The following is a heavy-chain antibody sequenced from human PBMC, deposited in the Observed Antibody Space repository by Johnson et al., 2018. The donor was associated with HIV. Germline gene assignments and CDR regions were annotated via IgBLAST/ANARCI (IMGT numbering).Heavy chain of an antibody. CDR2: ISFDGNLK. CDR3: ARAQLLADDAFNN. V-gene: IGHV3-33*08. J-gene: IGHJ3*02. CDR1: GLSFSNFG. D-gene: IGHD6-6*01. Sequence: QVQLVESGGGVVQPGKSLTLSCVGSGLSFSNFGIHWVRQAPGKGPEWVAVISFDGNLKKYADSVKGRFTISRDNAKNTLYLQLNSLRVEDTAIYYCARAQLLADDAFNNWGQGTMVTVSS.